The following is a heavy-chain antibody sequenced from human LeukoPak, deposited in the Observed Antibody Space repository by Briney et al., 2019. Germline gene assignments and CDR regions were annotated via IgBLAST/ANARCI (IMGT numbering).Heavy chain of an antibody. CDR2: ISGSGGST. V-gene: IGHV3-23*01. CDR1: GFTFSSYA. Sequence: PGGSLRLSCAVSGFTFSSYAMNWVRQAPGKGLXXVSGISGSGGSTNYADSVEGRFTISRDNSNNTLYLQMNSLRAEDTAVYYCAKDARRDGYSYDYWGQGTLVTVSS. D-gene: IGHD5-24*01. CDR3: AKDARRDGYSYDY. J-gene: IGHJ4*02.